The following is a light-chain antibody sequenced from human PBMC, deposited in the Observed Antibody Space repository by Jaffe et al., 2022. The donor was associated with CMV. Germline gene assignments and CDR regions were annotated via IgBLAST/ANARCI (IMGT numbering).Light chain of an antibody. CDR1: SSDVGGYNY. J-gene: IGLJ1*01. Sequence: QSALTQPASVSGSPGQSITISCTGTSSDVGGYNYVSWYQQHPGQAPKLMIYDVSSRPSGVSSRFSGSKSGNTASLTISGLQAEDEADYYCNSYTSSSTFVFGTGTKVTVL. V-gene: IGLV2-14*03. CDR3: NSYTSSSTFV. CDR2: DVS.